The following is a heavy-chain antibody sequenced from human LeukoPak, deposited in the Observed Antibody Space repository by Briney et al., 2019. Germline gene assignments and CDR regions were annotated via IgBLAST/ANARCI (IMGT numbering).Heavy chain of an antibody. V-gene: IGHV3-11*01. CDR2: ISSSGSTI. J-gene: IGHJ6*02. D-gene: IGHD2-2*01. Sequence: PGGSLRLSCAASGFTFSDYYMSWIRQAPGKGLEWVSYISSSGSTIYYADSVKGRFTISRDNAKNSLYLQMNSLRAEDTAVYYCARDRTSIVVVPAAMHYYYYGMDVWGQGTTVTVSS. CDR1: GFTFSDYY. CDR3: ARDRTSIVVVPAAMHYYYYGMDV.